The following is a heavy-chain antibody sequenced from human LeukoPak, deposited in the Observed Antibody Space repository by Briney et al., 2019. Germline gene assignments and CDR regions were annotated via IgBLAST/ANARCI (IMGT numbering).Heavy chain of an antibody. CDR2: TYYRSKWYN. CDR3: ARYRGYSGNDWGFDY. V-gene: IGHV6-1*01. J-gene: IGHJ4*02. Sequence: SQTLSLTCAISGDSVSSNTAAWNWIRQSPSRGLEWLGRTYYRSKWYNDYAVSVKSRITINPDTSKNQFSLQLNSVTPEDTAMYYCARYRGYSGNDWGFDYWGQGTLVTVSS. D-gene: IGHD5-12*01. CDR1: GDSVSSNTAA.